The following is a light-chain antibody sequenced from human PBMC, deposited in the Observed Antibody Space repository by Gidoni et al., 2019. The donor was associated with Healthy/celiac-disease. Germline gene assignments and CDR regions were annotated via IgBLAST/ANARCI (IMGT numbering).Light chain of an antibody. J-gene: IGKJ4*01. CDR3: QQSYSTPLT. V-gene: IGKV1-39*01. CDR2: AAS. Sequence: DIQMTQSPSSLSAAVGERVTITCRARQRISSYLNWYQQKPGKAPKLLIYAASSLQSGVPSRFRGRGSWTDFTLTISSLQPEDFATYYCQQSYSTPLTFGGGTKVEIK. CDR1: QRISSY.